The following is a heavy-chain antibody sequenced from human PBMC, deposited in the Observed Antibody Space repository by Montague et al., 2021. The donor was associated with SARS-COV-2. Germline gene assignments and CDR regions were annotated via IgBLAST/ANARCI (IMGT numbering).Heavy chain of an antibody. CDR3: ARDSGDSHGDYYFDL. CDR1: GFNFNIRA. V-gene: IGHV3-30*04. Sequence: SLRLSCAASGFNFNIRAIHWVRQAPGKGLEWVAVISDDGRQRFYSDSVKGRFTISRDNSNNTLYLQLNSLKYEDTAVYFCARDSGDSHGDYYFDLWGQRTLVIVSS. CDR2: ISDDGRQR. J-gene: IGHJ5*02. D-gene: IGHD4-17*01.